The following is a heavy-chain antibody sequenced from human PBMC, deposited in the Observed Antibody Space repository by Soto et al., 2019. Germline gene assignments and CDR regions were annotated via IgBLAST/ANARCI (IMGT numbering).Heavy chain of an antibody. V-gene: IGHV3-30*18. D-gene: IGHD3-22*01. CDR3: AETLSSRVVISTCFDY. Sequence: QVQLVESGGGVVQPGRSLRLTCAASGFTFSSYAMHWVRQAPGKGLEWVAVISYDGRSKYYADSIKGRFTISSDNSNNKLDSQMTGLEPGDLAVYYCAETLSSRVVISTCFDYWGQGTLVTVSS. CDR1: GFTFSSYA. CDR2: ISYDGRSK. J-gene: IGHJ4*02.